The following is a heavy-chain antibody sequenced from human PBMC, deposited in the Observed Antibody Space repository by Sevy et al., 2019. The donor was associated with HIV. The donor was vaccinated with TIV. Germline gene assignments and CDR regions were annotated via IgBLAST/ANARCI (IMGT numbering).Heavy chain of an antibody. CDR2: ILYDGGNK. Sequence: GGSLRLSCAASGFTFSSYVMHWVRQAPGKGLEWLAVILYDGGNKYYEDSVKGRFTISRDNSKNTLYLQMNSLRAEDTAVYYCARDWTVPDYWGQGTLVTVSS. J-gene: IGHJ4*02. V-gene: IGHV3-30*04. CDR3: ARDWTVPDY. D-gene: IGHD4-17*01. CDR1: GFTFSSYV.